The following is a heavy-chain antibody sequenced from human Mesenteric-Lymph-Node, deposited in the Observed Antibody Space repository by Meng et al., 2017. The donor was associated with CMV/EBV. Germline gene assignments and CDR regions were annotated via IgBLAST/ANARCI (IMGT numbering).Heavy chain of an antibody. V-gene: IGHV3-21*01. CDR1: GFTFSSYS. Sequence: GESLKISCAASGFTFSSYSMNWVRQAPGKGLEWVSSISSSSSYIYYADSVKGRFTISRDNAKNSLYLQMNSLRAEDTAVYYCARRSYYGMDVWGQGTTVTVSS. CDR2: ISSSSSYI. CDR3: ARRSYYGMDV. J-gene: IGHJ6*02.